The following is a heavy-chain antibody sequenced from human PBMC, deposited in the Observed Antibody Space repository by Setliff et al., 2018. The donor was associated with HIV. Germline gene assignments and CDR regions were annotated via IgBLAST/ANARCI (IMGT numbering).Heavy chain of an antibody. J-gene: IGHJ5*02. CDR3: ARHDCGGDCSINWFDP. D-gene: IGHD2-21*02. Sequence: PSETLSLTCIVSGESISSKNYYWGWIRQPPGKGLEWIGSIYHSGSTYYNPSLKSRVTKSLDTSNNHFSLKLSSVTAADTAVYYCARHDCGGDCSINWFDPWGQGTLVTVSS. CDR1: GESISSKNYY. CDR2: IYHSGST. V-gene: IGHV4-39*01.